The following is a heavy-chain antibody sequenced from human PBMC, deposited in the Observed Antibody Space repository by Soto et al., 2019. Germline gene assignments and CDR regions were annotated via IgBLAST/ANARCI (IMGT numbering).Heavy chain of an antibody. Sequence: GSGPTLVNPTPTLTLTCTFSGFSLSTSGVGVGWIRQPPGKALEWLALIYWDDDKRYSPSLKSRLTITKDTSKNQVVLTMTNMDPVDTATYYCAHSSGCSSTSCYVDYYYYYMDVWGKGTTVTVSS. CDR3: AHSSGCSSTSCYVDYYYYYMDV. CDR2: IYWDDDK. V-gene: IGHV2-5*02. J-gene: IGHJ6*03. CDR1: GFSLSTSGVG. D-gene: IGHD2-2*01.